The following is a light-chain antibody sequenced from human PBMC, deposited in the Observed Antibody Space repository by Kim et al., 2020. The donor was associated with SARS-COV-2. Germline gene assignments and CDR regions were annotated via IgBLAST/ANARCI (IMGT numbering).Light chain of an antibody. J-gene: IGLJ3*02. Sequence: CILPSNINVGSYNIYWYREKPGSPPRYLLFHYSDSDKVQGSGVPSRFSGSKDASANAGILVISGLQSEDEADYYCMIWPRNRNAWVFGGGTKVTVL. CDR1: SNINVGSYN. CDR3: MIWPRNRNAWV. CDR2: HYSDSDK. V-gene: IGLV5-37*01.